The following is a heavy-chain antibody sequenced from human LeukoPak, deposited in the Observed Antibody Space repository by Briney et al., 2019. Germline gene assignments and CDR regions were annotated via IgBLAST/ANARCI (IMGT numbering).Heavy chain of an antibody. CDR1: GFTFSSYG. Sequence: PGRSLRLSCAASGFTFSSYGMHWVRQAPGKGLEWVAVISYDGSNKYYADSVKGRFTISGDNSKNTLYLQMNSLRAEDTAVYYCAKATGIAVNFYYGMDDWGKGTTVTVSS. CDR2: ISYDGSNK. CDR3: AKATGIAVNFYYGMDD. D-gene: IGHD6-19*01. V-gene: IGHV3-30*18. J-gene: IGHJ6*04.